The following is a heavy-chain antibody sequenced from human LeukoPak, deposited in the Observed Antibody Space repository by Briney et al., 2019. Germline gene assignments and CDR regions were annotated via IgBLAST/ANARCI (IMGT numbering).Heavy chain of an antibody. J-gene: IGHJ4*02. CDR1: GFTFNSYS. Sequence: GGSLRLSCAASGFTFNSYSMNWVRQAPGKGLEWVSSISGSNSYIYYADSMKGRFTISRDNAKNSLYLQMNSLRAEDTAVYYCARVARGIAVWTFDYWGQGTLVTVSS. V-gene: IGHV3-21*01. D-gene: IGHD6-19*01. CDR2: ISGSNSYI. CDR3: ARVARGIAVWTFDY.